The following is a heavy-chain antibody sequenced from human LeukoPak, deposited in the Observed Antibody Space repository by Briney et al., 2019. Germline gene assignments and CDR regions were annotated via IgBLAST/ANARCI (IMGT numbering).Heavy chain of an antibody. CDR1: GHTFTYHY. J-gene: IGHJ4*02. Sequence: GASVKVSCKASGHTFTYHYIHLVRQAPGQGLEWMGIINPSNGDTNYAQRFQGRVTMTRDTSTSTVYMELSSLDSEDTAVYYCARESDVGKDFDCWGQGTLVTVSS. CDR2: INPSNGDT. V-gene: IGHV1-46*01. CDR3: ARESDVGKDFDC. D-gene: IGHD1-1*01.